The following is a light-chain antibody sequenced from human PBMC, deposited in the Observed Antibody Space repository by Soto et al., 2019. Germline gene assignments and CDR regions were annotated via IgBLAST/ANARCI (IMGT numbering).Light chain of an antibody. CDR2: GAS. Sequence: EIVLTQSPGTLSLSPGERATLSCRASQSVSSSYLAWYQQKPGLAPRLLIYGASSRATSNPDRFSGSGSGTDFTLTISRLEPEDFAVYYCQQYGSSQVTFGQGTKLEIK. CDR1: QSVSSSY. V-gene: IGKV3-20*01. CDR3: QQYGSSQVT. J-gene: IGKJ2*01.